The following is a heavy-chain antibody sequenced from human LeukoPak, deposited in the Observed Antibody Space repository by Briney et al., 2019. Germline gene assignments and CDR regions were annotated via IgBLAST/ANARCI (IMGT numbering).Heavy chain of an antibody. CDR1: GFTVRTYH. CDR3: AKNGVPVRI. J-gene: IGHJ4*02. D-gene: IGHD4-17*01. V-gene: IGHV3-53*01. Sequence: GGSLRLSCAASGFTVRTYHMSWVRLAPGKGLEWVSVVYSDGSTYYADSVKGRFTISRDNSKNTLYLQMNSLRAEDTAVYYCAKNGVPVRIWGQGTLVTVSS. CDR2: VYSDGST.